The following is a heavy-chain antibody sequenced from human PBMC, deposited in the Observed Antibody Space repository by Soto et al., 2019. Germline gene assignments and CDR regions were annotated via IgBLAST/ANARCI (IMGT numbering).Heavy chain of an antibody. CDR3: ARDPSPYGDYKRWLDP. J-gene: IGHJ5*02. Sequence: ASVAVSCTASGYTLTIYAIHWVRQAPSQRLEWMGWINAGNGNTKYSQKFQGRVTITRDTSASTAYMELSSLRSEDTAVYYCARDPSPYGDYKRWLDPWGQGTRVTVS. V-gene: IGHV1-3*01. D-gene: IGHD4-17*01. CDR2: INAGNGNT. CDR1: GYTLTIYA.